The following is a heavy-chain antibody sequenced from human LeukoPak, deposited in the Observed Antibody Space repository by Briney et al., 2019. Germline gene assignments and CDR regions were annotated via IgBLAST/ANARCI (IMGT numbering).Heavy chain of an antibody. CDR3: ARGPYSSNWYVDY. CDR1: GFTLSSYE. V-gene: IGHV3-48*03. CDR2: TSRTGNSI. Sequence: GGSLRLSCAASGFTLSSYEMNWVRLVPGKGLEWISYTSRTGNSIYYADSVKGRFTISRDSAKNSLYLQMNSLRAEDTAVYYCARGPYSSNWYVDYWGQGTLVTVAS. J-gene: IGHJ4*02. D-gene: IGHD6-13*01.